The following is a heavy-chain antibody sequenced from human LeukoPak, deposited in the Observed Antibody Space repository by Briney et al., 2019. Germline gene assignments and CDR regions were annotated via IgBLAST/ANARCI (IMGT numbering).Heavy chain of an antibody. CDR3: ARNRVFPPDAFDI. CDR2: IYSGGST. J-gene: IGHJ3*02. CDR1: GFTVSTNY. D-gene: IGHD2-21*01. V-gene: IGHV3-53*01. Sequence: GGSLRLSCAASGFTVSTNYMSWVRQAPGKGLEWVSVIYSGGSTYYEDSVKGRFTISRDNSKNTLYLQMNSLRAEDTAVYYCARNRVFPPDAFDIWGQGTMVTASS.